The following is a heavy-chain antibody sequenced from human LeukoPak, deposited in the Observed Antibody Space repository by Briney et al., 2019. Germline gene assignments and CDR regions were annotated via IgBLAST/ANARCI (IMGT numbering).Heavy chain of an antibody. CDR3: ARLLELAILRD. CDR1: GGSISSYY. Sequence: SETLSLTCTVSGGSISSYYWNWIRQPPGKGLEWIGYIYYIGSTNYNPSLKSRVTISVDTSKNQFSLKLSSVTAADTAVYYCARLLELAILRDWGQGTLVTVSS. CDR2: IYYIGST. D-gene: IGHD2-21*01. J-gene: IGHJ4*02. V-gene: IGHV4-59*12.